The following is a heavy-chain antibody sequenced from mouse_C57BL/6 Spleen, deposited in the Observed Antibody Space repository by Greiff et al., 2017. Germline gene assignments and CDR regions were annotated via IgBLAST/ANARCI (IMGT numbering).Heavy chain of an antibody. V-gene: IGHV5-6*01. CDR3: ARHSSYDYDRTWFAY. Sequence: EVKLMESGGDLVKPGGSLKLSCAASGFTFSSYGMSWVRQTPDKRLEWVATISSGGSYTYYPDSVKGRFTISRDNAKNTLYLQMSSLKSEDTAMYYCARHSSYDYDRTWFAYWGQGTLVTVSA. CDR1: GFTFSSYG. J-gene: IGHJ3*01. CDR2: ISSGGSYT. D-gene: IGHD2-4*01.